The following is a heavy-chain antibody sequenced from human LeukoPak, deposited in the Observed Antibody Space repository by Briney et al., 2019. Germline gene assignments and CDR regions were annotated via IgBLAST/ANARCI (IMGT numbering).Heavy chain of an antibody. V-gene: IGHV3-33*01. Sequence: GGSLSLSCAASEFTFTTYGMHWVRQAPGKGLEWVAFIYYDGSNIYYADYVKGRFTISRDISKNTLYLQMDSLGAEDTAVYYCARHSSGYYRYGMDVWGQGTTVTVSS. J-gene: IGHJ6*02. CDR2: IYYDGSNI. D-gene: IGHD3-22*01. CDR3: ARHSSGYYRYGMDV. CDR1: EFTFTTYG.